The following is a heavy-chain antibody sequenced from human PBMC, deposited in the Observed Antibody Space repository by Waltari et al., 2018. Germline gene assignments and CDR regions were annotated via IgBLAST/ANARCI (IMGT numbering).Heavy chain of an antibody. V-gene: IGHV4-4*02. CDR3: ARVMSPTYYYDSSGSREDAFDI. J-gene: IGHJ3*02. CDR1: GGSISSSNW. CDR2: IYHSGST. D-gene: IGHD3-22*01. Sequence: QVQLQESGPGLVKPSGTLSLTCAVSGGSISSSNWWSWVRQPPGKGLEGIGEIYHSGSTNYNPSLKSRVTISVDKSKNQFSLKLSSVTAADTAVYYCARVMSPTYYYDSSGSREDAFDIWGQGTMVTVSS.